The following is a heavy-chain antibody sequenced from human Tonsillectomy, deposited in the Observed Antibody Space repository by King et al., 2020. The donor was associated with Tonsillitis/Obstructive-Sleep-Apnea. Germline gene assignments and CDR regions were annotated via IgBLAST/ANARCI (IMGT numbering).Heavy chain of an antibody. D-gene: IGHD3-3*01. J-gene: IGHJ6*03. Sequence: VQLVESGGGLVQPGGSLRLSCTASGFMFSSYWMNWVRQAPGKGLVWVARINSDGSSTSYADSVKGRFTISRDNSKNTLSLQMNSLRAEDTAVYYCAREGYDLWSGYTDYMDVWGKGATVTVSS. CDR2: INSDGSST. CDR3: AREGYDLWSGYTDYMDV. CDR1: GFMFSSYW. V-gene: IGHV3-74*01.